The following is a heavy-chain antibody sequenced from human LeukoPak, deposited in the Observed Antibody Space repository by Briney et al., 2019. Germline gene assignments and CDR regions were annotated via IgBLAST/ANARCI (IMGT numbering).Heavy chain of an antibody. Sequence: ASVKVSCKASGYTFTSYAMHWVRQAPGQRLEWMGWINAGNGNTKYSQKFQGRVTITRDTSASTAYMELSSLRSEDTAVYYCARDPIAAAGNGGEIDYWGQGTLVTVSS. CDR1: GYTFTSYA. V-gene: IGHV1-3*01. J-gene: IGHJ4*02. CDR3: ARDPIAAAGNGGEIDY. CDR2: INAGNGNT. D-gene: IGHD6-13*01.